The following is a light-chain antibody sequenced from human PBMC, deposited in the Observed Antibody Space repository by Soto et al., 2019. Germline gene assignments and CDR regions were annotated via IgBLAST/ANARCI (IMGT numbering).Light chain of an antibody. CDR2: WAS. Sequence: DIVMTQSPDSLAVSLGERATINCKSSQSVLYSSNNKNYLAWYQQKPGQPPKLLIYWASTRESGVPDRFSGSGSGTDFTLTISSLQAEDVAVYYCQQSYITPETFGQGTKLEIK. CDR3: QQSYITPET. CDR1: QSVLYSSNNKNY. V-gene: IGKV4-1*01. J-gene: IGKJ2*01.